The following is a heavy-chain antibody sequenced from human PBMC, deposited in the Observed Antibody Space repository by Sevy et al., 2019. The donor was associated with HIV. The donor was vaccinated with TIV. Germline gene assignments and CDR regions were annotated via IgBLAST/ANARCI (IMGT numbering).Heavy chain of an antibody. CDR2: INPNSGGT. CDR1: GYTFTGYY. J-gene: IGHJ6*02. V-gene: IGHV1-2*06. CDR3: AREDIVVVPAYYYYDGMDV. Sequence: ASVKVSCKASGYTFTGYYMHWVRQAPGQGLEWMGRINPNSGGTNYAQKFQGRVTMTRDTSISTAYMELSRLRSDDTAVYYCAREDIVVVPAYYYYDGMDVWGQGTTVTVSS. D-gene: IGHD2-2*01.